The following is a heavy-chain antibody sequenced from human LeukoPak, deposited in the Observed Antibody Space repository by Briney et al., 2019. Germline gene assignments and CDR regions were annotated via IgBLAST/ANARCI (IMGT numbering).Heavy chain of an antibody. D-gene: IGHD3-10*01. Sequence: GGSLRLSCAASGFTFSSYAMSRVRQAPGKGLEWVSAISGSGGSTYYADSVKGRFTISRDNSKNTLYLQMNSLRAEDTAVYYCAKDPGGKYSRGVIANYWGQGTLVTVSS. J-gene: IGHJ4*02. V-gene: IGHV3-23*01. CDR3: AKDPGGKYSRGVIANY. CDR1: GFTFSSYA. CDR2: ISGSGGST.